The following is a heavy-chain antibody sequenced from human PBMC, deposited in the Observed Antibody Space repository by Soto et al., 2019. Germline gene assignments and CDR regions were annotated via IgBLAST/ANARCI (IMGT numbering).Heavy chain of an antibody. CDR1: GYSFTSYW. CDR3: ARQTAYYDFWSGYPADYYYYGLDV. J-gene: IGHJ6*02. V-gene: IGHV5-10-1*01. Sequence: GESLKISCKGSGYSFTSYWISGVRQMPGKGLEWMGRIDPSDSYTNYSPSFQGHVTISADKSISTAYLQWSSRKASDTAMYYCARQTAYYDFWSGYPADYYYYGLDVWGQGTTVTVSS. CDR2: IDPSDSYT. D-gene: IGHD3-3*01.